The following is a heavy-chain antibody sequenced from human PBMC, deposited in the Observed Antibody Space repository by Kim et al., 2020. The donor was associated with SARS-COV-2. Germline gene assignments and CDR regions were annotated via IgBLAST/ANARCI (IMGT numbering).Heavy chain of an antibody. CDR3: ARGAYCRGGICFPPGGY. Sequence: ASVKVSCKASGYSFTAYTIHWVRQAPGQRLEWMGWINAANGNTEFSQKFQGRVTSTRDTSATTVHMAVSSLRSEDTAVYYCARGAYCRGGICFPPGGYWGQGTLVTVSS. D-gene: IGHD2-15*01. CDR2: INAANGNT. V-gene: IGHV1-3*01. J-gene: IGHJ4*02. CDR1: GYSFTAYT.